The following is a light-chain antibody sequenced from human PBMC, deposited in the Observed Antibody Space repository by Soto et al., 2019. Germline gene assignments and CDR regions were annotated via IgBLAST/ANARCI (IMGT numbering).Light chain of an antibody. J-gene: IGLJ1*01. Sequence: QSVLTQPSSVSGTPGQGVTISCSGSISNIGNNYVYWFQQLPGTAPKVLSNRNDQRPSGVPDRFSGSKSGTSASLAISGLRSEDEADYYCAAWDDTARSYVFGTGTKLTVL. CDR3: AAWDDTARSYV. CDR1: ISNIGNNY. V-gene: IGLV1-47*01. CDR2: RND.